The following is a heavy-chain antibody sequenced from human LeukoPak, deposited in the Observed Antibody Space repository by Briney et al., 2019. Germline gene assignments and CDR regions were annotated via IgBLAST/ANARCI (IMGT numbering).Heavy chain of an antibody. V-gene: IGHV5-51*01. CDR2: IYPGDSDT. J-gene: IGHJ4*02. D-gene: IGHD1-26*01. CDR3: ARGSGSYHTAYMN. Sequence: GESLTISCTGTGYSSTSYWIGCVRQMPVKGLEWMGIIYPGDSDTRYSPSFQGQVTISADKSISTAYLQWSSLEASDTAMYYCARGSGSYHTAYMNWGQGTLVTVSS. CDR1: GYSSTSYW.